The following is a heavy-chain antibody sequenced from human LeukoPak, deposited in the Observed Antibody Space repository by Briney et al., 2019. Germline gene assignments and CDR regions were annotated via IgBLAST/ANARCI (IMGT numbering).Heavy chain of an antibody. D-gene: IGHD3-22*01. V-gene: IGHV4-34*01. CDR3: ARPYDSSGSAV. J-gene: IGHJ4*02. CDR2: INHSGST. CDR1: GFSFSTHS. Sequence: GSLRLSCAASGFSFSTHSMNWVRQAPGKGLEWIGEINHSGSTNYNPSLKSRVTISVDTSKNQFSLKLSSVTAADTAVYYCARPYDSSGSAVWGQGTLVTVSS.